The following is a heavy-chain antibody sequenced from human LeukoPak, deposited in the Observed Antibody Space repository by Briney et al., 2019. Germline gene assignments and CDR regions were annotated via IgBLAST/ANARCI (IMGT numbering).Heavy chain of an antibody. J-gene: IGHJ4*02. CDR1: GGSFSGYY. V-gene: IGHV4-34*01. CDR2: INHSGST. CDR3: ARRRVMRPFDY. Sequence: SETLSLTCAVYGGSFSGYYWSWIRQPPGKGLEWIGEINHSGSTNYNPSLKSRVTISVDTSKNQFSLKLSSVTAADTAVYYCARRRVMRPFDYRGQGTLVTVSS. D-gene: IGHD3-16*01.